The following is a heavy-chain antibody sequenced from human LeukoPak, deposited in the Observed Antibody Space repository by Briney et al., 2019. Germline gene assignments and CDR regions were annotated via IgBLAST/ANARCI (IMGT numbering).Heavy chain of an antibody. D-gene: IGHD2-2*01. Sequence: GGSLRLSCAASGFSVGSNYMTWVRQAPGKGLEWVSLIYSGGSTYYADSVKGRFTISRDNAKNSLYLQMNSLRAEDTAVYYCARGPTKYFDYWGQGTLVTVSS. CDR3: ARGPTKYFDY. J-gene: IGHJ4*02. V-gene: IGHV3-66*01. CDR2: IYSGGST. CDR1: GFSVGSNY.